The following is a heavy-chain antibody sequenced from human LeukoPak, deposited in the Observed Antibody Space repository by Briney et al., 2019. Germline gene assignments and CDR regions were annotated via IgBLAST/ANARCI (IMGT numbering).Heavy chain of an antibody. D-gene: IGHD3-10*01. V-gene: IGHV3-7*01. CDR1: GGSVSSNY. CDR2: IKQDGSEK. CDR3: ARDLWFGELYGMDV. Sequence: PSETLSLTCTVSGGSVSSNYMSWVRQAPGKGLEWVANIKQDGSEKYYVDSVKGRFTISRDNAKNSLYLQMNSLRAEDTAVYYCARDLWFGELYGMDVWGQGTTVTVSS. J-gene: IGHJ6*02.